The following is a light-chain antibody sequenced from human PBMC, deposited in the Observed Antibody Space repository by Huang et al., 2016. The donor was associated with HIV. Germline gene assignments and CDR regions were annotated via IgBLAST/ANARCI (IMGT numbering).Light chain of an antibody. Sequence: IQLTQSPSSLSVFVGDRVTITYRASQDITNYLAWYQHKPGEAPKLLIYATSTLQSGVPARFSGSGSGSDFTLTIASLQPEDSATYYCQQVNSYPFTFGGGSKVEIK. CDR3: QQVNSYPFT. CDR2: ATS. V-gene: IGKV1-9*01. CDR1: QDITNY. J-gene: IGKJ4*01.